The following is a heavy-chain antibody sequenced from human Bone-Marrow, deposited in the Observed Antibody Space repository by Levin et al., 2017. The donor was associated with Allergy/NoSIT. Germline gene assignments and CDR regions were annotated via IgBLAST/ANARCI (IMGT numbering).Heavy chain of an antibody. CDR1: GYTFTSYS. CDR2: TNPSSGDT. J-gene: IGHJ4*02. Sequence: GASVKVSCKASGYTFTSYSIHWVRQAPGRGLEWIAITNPSSGDTTYAQKFQDRISMTRDTSTSTVYMDLSSLRSEDTAIYYCARGEYNFGYRGEEFDYWGQGTLVTVSS. CDR3: ARGEYNFGYRGEEFDY. V-gene: IGHV1-46*03. D-gene: IGHD5-18*01.